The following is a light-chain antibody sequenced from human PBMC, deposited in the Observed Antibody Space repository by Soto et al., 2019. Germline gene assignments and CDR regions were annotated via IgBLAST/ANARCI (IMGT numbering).Light chain of an antibody. Sequence: IVLTQSPATLSLSPGKRATLSCTASQSVGTSLAWYKQQPGQAPRLLIHDAAYRASGIPERFSGSGSGTAFSLSISRLEPDDFAVYYCQHRGSWPRSFGRGTKVDI. V-gene: IGKV3-11*01. CDR3: QHRGSWPRS. J-gene: IGKJ1*01. CDR1: QSVGTS. CDR2: DAA.